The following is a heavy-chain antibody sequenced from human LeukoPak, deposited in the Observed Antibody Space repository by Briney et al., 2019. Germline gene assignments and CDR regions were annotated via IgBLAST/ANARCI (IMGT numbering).Heavy chain of an antibody. D-gene: IGHD5-18*01. CDR3: ARGYAYGPNYYFDY. J-gene: IGHJ4*02. V-gene: IGHV4-59*01. CDR1: GGSISNYY. Sequence: NPSETLSLTCSFSGGSISNYYWSWVRQPPGKGLEWIGYICYSGSTDYNPSLKSRVTISIDTSKNHFSLRLSSVTAADTASYYCARGYAYGPNYYFDYWGQGTLVTVSS. CDR2: ICYSGST.